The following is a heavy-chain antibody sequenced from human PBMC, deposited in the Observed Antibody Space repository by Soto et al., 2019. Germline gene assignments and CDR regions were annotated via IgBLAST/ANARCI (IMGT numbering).Heavy chain of an antibody. Sequence: QVQLVQSGAEVKKPGASVKVSCKTSVYTFSSYGLGWVRQAPGQGLECMGWISTFNGNAHYAQNLQGRITMTTDAATSTVYLELTSLRSDDTGVYYCARLNGYSSGWYATWGQGTLVTVSS. J-gene: IGHJ5*02. CDR1: VYTFSSYG. CDR3: ARLNGYSSGWYAT. D-gene: IGHD6-19*01. CDR2: ISTFNGNA. V-gene: IGHV1-18*01.